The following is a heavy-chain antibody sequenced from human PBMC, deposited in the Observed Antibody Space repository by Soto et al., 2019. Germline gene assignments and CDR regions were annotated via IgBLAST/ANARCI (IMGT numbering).Heavy chain of an antibody. Sequence: GGSLRLSCAASGFTFSSYWMSWARQAPGKGLEWVANIKQDGSEKYYVDSVKGRFTTSRDNAKNSLYLQMNSLRAEDTAVYYCARDYYDSSGYYTGAFDIWGQGTMVTVSS. CDR1: GFTFSSYW. J-gene: IGHJ3*02. CDR3: ARDYYDSSGYYTGAFDI. D-gene: IGHD3-22*01. V-gene: IGHV3-7*01. CDR2: IKQDGSEK.